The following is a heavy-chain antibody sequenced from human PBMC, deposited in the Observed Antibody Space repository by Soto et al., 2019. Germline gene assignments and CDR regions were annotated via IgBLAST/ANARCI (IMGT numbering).Heavy chain of an antibody. J-gene: IGHJ5*02. Sequence: PTLVNPTQTLTLTCSFSGFSLSTGGRGVGWIRQPPGKALEWLALIYWNDDKRYSPSLNNRLTITKDTSKDQVVLTLTNMDPVDTATYYCAHRGYGNYPRDNWFDPWGQGTLVTVS. D-gene: IGHD4-17*01. V-gene: IGHV2-5*01. CDR3: AHRGYGNYPRDNWFDP. CDR1: GFSLSTGGRG. CDR2: IYWNDDK.